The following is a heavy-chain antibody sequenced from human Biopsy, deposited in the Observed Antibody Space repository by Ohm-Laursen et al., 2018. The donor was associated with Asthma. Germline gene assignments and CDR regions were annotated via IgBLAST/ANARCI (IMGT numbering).Heavy chain of an antibody. CDR3: ARHWSGNGWEDVHNWFDP. CDR1: GASITTPNY. V-gene: IGHV4-39*01. J-gene: IGHJ5*02. D-gene: IGHD1-26*01. Sequence: SDTLSLTCAVSGASITTPNYWAWIRQPPGRGLEWLGSIYYTGNSFYSSSLRSRLTMSVDTYRSQFSLRLTSVTAADRGVYYCARHWSGNGWEDVHNWFDPWGPGIGVTVSS. CDR2: IYYTGNS.